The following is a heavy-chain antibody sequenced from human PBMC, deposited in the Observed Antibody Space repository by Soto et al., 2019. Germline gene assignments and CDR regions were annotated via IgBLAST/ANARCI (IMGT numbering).Heavy chain of an antibody. J-gene: IGHJ5*02. Sequence: QVQLVQSGAEVKKPVSSVKVSCKASGGTFSSYAISWVRQAPGQGLEWMGGIIPIFGTANYAQKFQGRVTITADESTSTAYMELSSLRSEDTAVYYCARGGVGVVTPITWFDPWGQGTLVTVSS. D-gene: IGHD2-15*01. CDR1: GGTFSSYA. V-gene: IGHV1-69*01. CDR3: ARGGVGVVTPITWFDP. CDR2: IIPIFGTA.